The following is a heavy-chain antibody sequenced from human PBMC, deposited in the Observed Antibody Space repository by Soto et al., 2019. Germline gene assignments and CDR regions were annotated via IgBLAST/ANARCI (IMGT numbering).Heavy chain of an antibody. CDR2: INHSGST. CDR1: GGSFSGYY. J-gene: IGHJ4*02. CDR3: ARGRGTH. V-gene: IGHV4-34*01. Sequence: TSETLSLTCAVYGGSFSGYYWSWIRQPPGKGLEWIGEINHSGSTNYNPSLKSRVTISVDTSKNQFSLKLSSVTAADTAVYYCARGRGTHWGQGTLVTVSS. D-gene: IGHD1-1*01.